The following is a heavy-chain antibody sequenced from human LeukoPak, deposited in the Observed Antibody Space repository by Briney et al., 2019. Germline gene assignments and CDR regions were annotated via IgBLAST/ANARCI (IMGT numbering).Heavy chain of an antibody. CDR3: ARDAPGWEVLPRNFDY. Sequence: GASVKVSCKASGYTFTTYAMNWVRQAPGQGLEWMGWINTNTGNPTYVQGFTGRFVFSLDTSVSTAYLQISSLKAEDTAVYYCARDAPGWEVLPRNFDYWGQGTLVTVSS. V-gene: IGHV7-4-1*02. J-gene: IGHJ4*02. CDR2: INTNTGNP. D-gene: IGHD1-26*01. CDR1: GYTFTTYA.